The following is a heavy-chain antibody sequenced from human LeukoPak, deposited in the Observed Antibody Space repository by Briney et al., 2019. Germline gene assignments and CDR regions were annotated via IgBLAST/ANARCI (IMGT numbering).Heavy chain of an antibody. J-gene: IGHJ3*02. CDR3: ARVTLSEIVVFDI. CDR2: ISAYNGNT. V-gene: IGHV1-18*01. D-gene: IGHD2-15*01. CDR1: GYTFASYG. Sequence: ASVKVSCKASGYTFASYGISWVRRAPGQGLEWMGWISAYNGNTNYAQKLQGRVTMTTETSTSTAYMELRSLRSDDTAVYYCARVTLSEIVVFDIWGQGTMVTVSS.